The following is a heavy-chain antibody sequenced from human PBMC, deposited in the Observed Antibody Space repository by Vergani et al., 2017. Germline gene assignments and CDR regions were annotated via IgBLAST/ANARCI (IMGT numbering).Heavy chain of an antibody. CDR1: GGTFSSYA. CDR3: ARGGVNVVSYYGPAPYWYFDL. CDR2: IIPIFGIA. D-gene: IGHD1-26*01. V-gene: IGHV1-69*17. Sequence: QVQLVQSGAEVKKPGSSVKVSCKASGGTFSSYAISWVRQAPGQGLEWMGGIIPIFGIANYAQKFQGRVTITADKSTSTAYMELSSLRSEDTAVYYCARGGVNVVSYYGPAPYWYFDLWGRGTLVTVSS. J-gene: IGHJ2*01.